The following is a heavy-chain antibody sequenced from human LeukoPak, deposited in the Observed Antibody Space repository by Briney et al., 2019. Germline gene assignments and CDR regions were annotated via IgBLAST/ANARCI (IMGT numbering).Heavy chain of an antibody. Sequence: ASVKVSCKASGYTFTGYYMHWVRQAPGQGLEWMGWINPNSGGTNYAQKFQGRVTMTRDTSISTAYMELSRLRSDDTAVYYCARAFALGGAMVTSYWFDPWGQGTLVTVSS. CDR3: ARAFALGGAMVTSYWFDP. J-gene: IGHJ5*02. CDR1: GYTFTGYY. D-gene: IGHD5-18*01. V-gene: IGHV1-2*02. CDR2: INPNSGGT.